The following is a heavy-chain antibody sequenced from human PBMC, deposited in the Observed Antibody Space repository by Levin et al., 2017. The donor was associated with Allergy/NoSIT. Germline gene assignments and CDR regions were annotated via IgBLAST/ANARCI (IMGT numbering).Heavy chain of an antibody. CDR2: ISAYNGNT. CDR1: GYTFTSYG. Sequence: EASVKVSCKASGYTFTSYGISWVRQAPGQGLEWMGWISAYNGNTNYAQKLQGRVTMTTDTSTSTAYMELRSLRSDDTAVYYCARVTPRGWWLRGGVVGGFDYWGQGTLVTVSS. CDR3: ARVTPRGWWLRGGVVGGFDY. J-gene: IGHJ4*02. D-gene: IGHD5-12*01. V-gene: IGHV1-18*01.